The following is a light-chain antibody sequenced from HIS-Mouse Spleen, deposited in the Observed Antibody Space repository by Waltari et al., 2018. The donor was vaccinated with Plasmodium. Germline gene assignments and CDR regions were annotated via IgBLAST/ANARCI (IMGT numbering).Light chain of an antibody. J-gene: IGLJ2*01. CDR2: EVS. V-gene: IGLV2-8*01. Sequence: QSALTQPPSASGSPGQSFTISCTGPSRDVGGYNYVPWYQQHPGKAPKPMIYEVSKRPSGVPDRFSGSKSGNTASLTVSGLQAEDEADYYCSSYAGSNNLVFGGGTKLTVL. CDR1: SRDVGGYNY. CDR3: SSYAGSNNLV.